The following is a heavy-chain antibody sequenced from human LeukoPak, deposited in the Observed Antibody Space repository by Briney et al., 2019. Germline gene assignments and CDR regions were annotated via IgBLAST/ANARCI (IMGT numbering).Heavy chain of an antibody. D-gene: IGHD5-18*01. V-gene: IGHV3-33*01. J-gene: IGHJ6*02. CDR3: ARGRIQLWGLYYYYSMDV. CDR2: IWYVGSNK. Sequence: GGSLRLSCAASGFTFSSCGMHWVRQAPGKGLEWVAVIWYVGSNKYYADSVKGRFTISRDNAKTTLYLQMNSLRAEDTAVYYCARGRIQLWGLYYYYSMDVWGQGTTVTVSS. CDR1: GFTFSSCG.